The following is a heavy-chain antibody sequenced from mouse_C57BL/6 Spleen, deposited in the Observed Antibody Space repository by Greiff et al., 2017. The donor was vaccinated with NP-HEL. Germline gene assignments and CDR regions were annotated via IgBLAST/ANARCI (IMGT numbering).Heavy chain of an antibody. Sequence: QVQLQQPGAELVRPGSSVKLSCKASGYTFTSYWMHWVKQRPIQGLEWIGNIDPSDSETHYNQQFKDKATLTVDKSSSTAYMQLSSLTSEDSAVYYCARGGGTVVTTQGAWFAYWGQGTLVTVSA. J-gene: IGHJ3*01. D-gene: IGHD2-2*01. V-gene: IGHV1-52*01. CDR2: IDPSDSET. CDR3: ARGGGTVVTTQGAWFAY. CDR1: GYTFTSYW.